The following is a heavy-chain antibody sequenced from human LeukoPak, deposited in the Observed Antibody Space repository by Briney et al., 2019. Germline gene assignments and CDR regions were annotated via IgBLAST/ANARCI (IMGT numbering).Heavy chain of an antibody. CDR2: ISVYNGDT. V-gene: IGHV1-18*01. J-gene: IGHJ4*01. D-gene: IGHD3-22*01. Sequence: ASVKVSCKASSYIFISYGITWVRQAPGQGLEWMGWISVYNGDTNYAQKFQGRVTMTTDTSTSTVYMELRSLRSDDTAVYYCARDREYYYDSSGYYSTPEPFDYWGHGTLVTVSS. CDR1: SYIFISYG. CDR3: ARDREYYYDSSGYYSTPEPFDY.